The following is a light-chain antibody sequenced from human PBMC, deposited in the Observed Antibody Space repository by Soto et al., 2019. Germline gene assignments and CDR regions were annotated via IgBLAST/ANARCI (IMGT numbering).Light chain of an antibody. J-gene: IGLJ2*01. V-gene: IGLV2-14*01. CDR2: NVS. CDR3: SSFTSSNTVL. CDR1: SSDVGGYNY. Sequence: SELAQLAYVSGSPGQSITISRTGTSSDVGGYNYVSWYQQHPGKAPKLIIYNVSNRPSGVSNRFSGSKSGNTASLTISGLQAEDEGHYYCSSFTSSNTVLFGGGTKVTVL.